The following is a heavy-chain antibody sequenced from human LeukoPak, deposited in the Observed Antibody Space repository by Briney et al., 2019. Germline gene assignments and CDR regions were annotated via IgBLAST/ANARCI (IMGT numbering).Heavy chain of an antibody. CDR1: GFTFSSYG. Sequence: GGSLRLSCAASGFTFSSYGMHWVLQAPGKGLEWVAFIRYDGSNKYYADSVKGRFTISRDNSKNTLYLQMNSLRAEDTAVYYCAKDFANSGWYGGDYWGQGTLVTVSS. D-gene: IGHD6-19*01. CDR3: AKDFANSGWYGGDY. J-gene: IGHJ4*02. CDR2: IRYDGSNK. V-gene: IGHV3-30*02.